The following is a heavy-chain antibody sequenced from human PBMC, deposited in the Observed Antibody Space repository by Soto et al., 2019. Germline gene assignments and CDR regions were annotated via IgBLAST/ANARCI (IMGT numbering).Heavy chain of an antibody. Sequence: QVQLVQSGAEVKKPGASVRVSCEASGYTFTSYGISWVRQAPGQGLEWMGWISVYSGSTNYAQKLQGRVTMTTDRATRAVYMELRSLRSDDTAVYYCARDSWGLEVPDYHYYAMDVWGQGTTVTVS. J-gene: IGHJ6*02. CDR3: ARDSWGLEVPDYHYYAMDV. CDR2: ISVYSGST. V-gene: IGHV1-18*04. D-gene: IGHD1-26*01. CDR1: GYTFTSYG.